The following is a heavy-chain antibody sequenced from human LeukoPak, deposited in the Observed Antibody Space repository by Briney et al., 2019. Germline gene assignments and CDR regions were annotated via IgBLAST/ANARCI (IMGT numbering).Heavy chain of an antibody. D-gene: IGHD2-2*03. V-gene: IGHV3-7*01. Sequence: GGSMRLSCAASGFTFSSYLMTWVRQAPGKGLEWVANIKQDGSEKYYVDSVKGRFTISRDNAKKSLYLQMNSLRAEDTAVYYCARVWIWTAFDIWGQGTMVTVSS. J-gene: IGHJ3*02. CDR2: IKQDGSEK. CDR1: GFTFSSYL. CDR3: ARVWIWTAFDI.